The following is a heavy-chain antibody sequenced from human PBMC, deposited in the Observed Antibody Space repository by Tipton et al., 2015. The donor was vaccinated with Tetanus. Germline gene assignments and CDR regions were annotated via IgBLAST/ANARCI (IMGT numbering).Heavy chain of an antibody. Sequence: SLRLSCSASGFTFSSYWMSWVRQAPGKGLEWVANIKQDGSEKYYVDSVKGRFTISRDNAKNSLYLQMNSLRAEDTAVYYCARDLFGYCSGGSCYPAYNWFDPWGQGTLVPVSS. D-gene: IGHD2-15*01. CDR2: IKQDGSEK. CDR3: ARDLFGYCSGGSCYPAYNWFDP. V-gene: IGHV3-7*05. J-gene: IGHJ5*02. CDR1: GFTFSSYW.